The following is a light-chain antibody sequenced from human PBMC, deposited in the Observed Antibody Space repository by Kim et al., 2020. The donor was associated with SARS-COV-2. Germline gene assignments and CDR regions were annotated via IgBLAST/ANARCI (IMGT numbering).Light chain of an antibody. CDR2: GAS. V-gene: IGKV3-15*01. Sequence: LSVSPGERATLSCRASQSVSSNLAWYQQKPGQAPRLLIYGASTRATGIPARFSGSGSGTEFTLTISSLQSEDFAVYYCQQYNKGYTFGQGTKLEIK. CDR3: QQYNKGYT. J-gene: IGKJ2*01. CDR1: QSVSSN.